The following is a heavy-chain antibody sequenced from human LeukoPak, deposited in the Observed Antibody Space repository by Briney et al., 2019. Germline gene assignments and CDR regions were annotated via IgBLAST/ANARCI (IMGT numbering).Heavy chain of an antibody. V-gene: IGHV3-21*01. D-gene: IGHD5-12*01. CDR2: ISSSSYI. Sequence: GGSLRLSCAASGFTFSSYSMNWVRQAPGKGLEWVSSISSSSYIYYADSVKGRFTISRDNAKNSLYLQMNSLRAEDTAVYYCTRVTHIVATEDAFDIWGQGTMVTVSS. CDR1: GFTFSSYS. CDR3: TRVTHIVATEDAFDI. J-gene: IGHJ3*02.